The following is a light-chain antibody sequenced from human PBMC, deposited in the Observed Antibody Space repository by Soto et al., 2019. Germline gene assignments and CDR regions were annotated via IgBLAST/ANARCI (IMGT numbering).Light chain of an antibody. Sequence: SYELTQPPSVSVAPGQTAKITCGGDKIGSKIVHWYKQRPGQAPVAVIYNDSDRPSGIPERFSGSNSGNTATLIISTVEAGDEAYYYCHVWDGAADHVFGMGTKVTVL. CDR1: KIGSKI. J-gene: IGLJ1*01. CDR2: NDS. V-gene: IGLV3-21*02. CDR3: HVWDGAADHV.